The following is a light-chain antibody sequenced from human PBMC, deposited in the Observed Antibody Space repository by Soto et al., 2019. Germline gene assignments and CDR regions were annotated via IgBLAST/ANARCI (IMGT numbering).Light chain of an antibody. Sequence: DIQMTQSPSALSASVGDRVTITCRASQTIINWLAWYQQKPGKAPKVLIFDASTLDGGVPSRFSGRRSVTEFTLTISSLQPSDFATYYCQQYNTYPLTFGGGTQVEI. CDR3: QQYNTYPLT. CDR1: QTIINW. J-gene: IGKJ4*01. V-gene: IGKV1-5*01. CDR2: DAS.